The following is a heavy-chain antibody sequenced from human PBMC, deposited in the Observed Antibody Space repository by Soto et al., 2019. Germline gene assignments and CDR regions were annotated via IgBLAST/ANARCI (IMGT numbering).Heavy chain of an antibody. CDR2: MSPKTANT. J-gene: IGHJ4*02. CDR3: ARGGPPIDY. CDR1: GYTFTSYD. V-gene: IGHV1-8*01. Sequence: ASVKVSCKASGYTFTSYDINWVRQTAGQGLEWMGWMSPKTANTKYSQKFQGRVTITRDTSASTAYMELSSLRSEDTAVYYCARGGPPIDYWGQGTLVTVSS.